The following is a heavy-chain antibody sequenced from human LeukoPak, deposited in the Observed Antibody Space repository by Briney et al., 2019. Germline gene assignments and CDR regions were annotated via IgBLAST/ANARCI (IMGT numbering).Heavy chain of an antibody. CDR3: ARVKGDYCVDY. CDR2: ISSRTTSHT. CDR1: GFTFSEYY. V-gene: IGHV3-11*06. D-gene: IGHD4-17*01. J-gene: IGHJ4*02. Sequence: GGSLRLSCAASGFTFSEYYMSWMRQAPGKGLGWVSYISSRTTSHTKYADSVKGRFTISRDNAKNSLYLQMNSLRAEDTAVYYCARVKGDYCVDYWGQGTVVTVSS.